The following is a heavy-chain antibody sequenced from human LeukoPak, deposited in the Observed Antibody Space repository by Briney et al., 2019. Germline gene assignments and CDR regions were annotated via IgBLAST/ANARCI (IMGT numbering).Heavy chain of an antibody. V-gene: IGHV1-69*13. CDR1: GGTFSSYA. D-gene: IGHD5-18*01. Sequence: SVKVSCKASGGTFSSYAISWVRQAPGQGLEWMGGIIPIFGTANYAQKFQGRVTITADESTSTAYMELSSLRSEDTAVYYCASGYSYGPYFDYWGQGTLVTVSS. CDR3: ASGYSYGPYFDY. J-gene: IGHJ4*02. CDR2: IIPIFGTA.